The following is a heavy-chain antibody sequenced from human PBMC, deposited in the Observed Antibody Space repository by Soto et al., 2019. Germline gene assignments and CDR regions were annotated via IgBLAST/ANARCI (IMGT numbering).Heavy chain of an antibody. Sequence: GGSLRLSCAASGFTFSSYAMTWVRQAPGKGLEWVSAISGTGGSTYYADSVKGRFTISRDNSKNTLYLQMNSLRAEDTAVYYCAKGRYDFWSGYYGYYYYDMDVWGQGTAVTVSS. D-gene: IGHD3-3*01. J-gene: IGHJ6*02. CDR1: GFTFSSYA. V-gene: IGHV3-23*01. CDR3: AKGRYDFWSGYYGYYYYDMDV. CDR2: ISGTGGST.